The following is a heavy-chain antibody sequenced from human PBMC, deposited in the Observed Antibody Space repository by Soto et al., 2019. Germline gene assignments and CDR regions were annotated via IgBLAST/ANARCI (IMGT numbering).Heavy chain of an antibody. V-gene: IGHV1-18*01. CDR2: ISPYNGDT. J-gene: IGHJ5*02. D-gene: IGHD5-18*01. CDR1: GYTFTSYG. Sequence: QVQLVQSGTEVKKPGASVMVSCKTSGYTFTSYGSSWGRQAPGQGLEWMGLISPYNGDTIYARKFQGRVIVTADTATSTVYMELRSLRSDDTAVYYCVRDASSGYRGWWDPWGQGTLVTVSS. CDR3: VRDASSGYRGWWDP.